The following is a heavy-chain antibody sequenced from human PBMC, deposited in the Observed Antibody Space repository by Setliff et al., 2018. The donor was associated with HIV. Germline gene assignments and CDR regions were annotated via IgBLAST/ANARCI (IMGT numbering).Heavy chain of an antibody. CDR3: AKLSHSHDSNGFTVDY. J-gene: IGHJ4*02. D-gene: IGHD3-22*01. CDR2: IKQGGSEK. CDR1: GFSLSTYS. Sequence: GGSLRLSCIASGFSLSTYSMNWVRQAPGKGREWVANIKQGGSEKYYVDSGKGRFTISRDNSKNTLYLQMKSLRAEDTAVYYCAKLSHSHDSNGFTVDYWGRGTLVTVSS. V-gene: IGHV3-7*01.